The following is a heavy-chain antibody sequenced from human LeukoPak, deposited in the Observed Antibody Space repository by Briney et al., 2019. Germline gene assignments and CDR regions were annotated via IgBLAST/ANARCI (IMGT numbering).Heavy chain of an antibody. D-gene: IGHD3-22*01. CDR2: RYYSGYP. CDR3: ARGGGYYDSSGYSY. Sequence: PSETLSPTCIVTGGSISSSSYYWGWIRQPPGKGLEWIGSRYYSGYPDYNPSLKSRGSISVDTSKNQFSLKLSSVTAADTAVYYCARGGGYYDSSGYSYWGQGTLVTVSS. J-gene: IGHJ4*02. CDR1: GGSISSSSYY. V-gene: IGHV4-39*01.